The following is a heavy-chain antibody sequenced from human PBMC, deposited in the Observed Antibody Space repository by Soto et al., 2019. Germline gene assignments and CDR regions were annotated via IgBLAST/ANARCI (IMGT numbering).Heavy chain of an antibody. D-gene: IGHD3-16*01. CDR3: VCGGNFFVY. J-gene: IGHJ4*02. Sequence: EVQLVESGGGLVQPGGSLRLPCAASGFTFSTYWMTWVRQPQGKGLEWVASINQAGSERYYVYSVRGRFTISRDNAKNSLYLQMNSLRAEDTAVYYCVCGGNFFVYWGQGTLVTVSP. CDR1: GFTFSTYW. V-gene: IGHV3-7*01. CDR2: INQAGSER.